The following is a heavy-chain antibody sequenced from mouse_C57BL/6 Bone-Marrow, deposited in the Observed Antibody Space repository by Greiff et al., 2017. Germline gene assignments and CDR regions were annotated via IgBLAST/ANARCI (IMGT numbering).Heavy chain of an antibody. CDR1: GFNIKDDY. CDR2: IDPENGDT. Sequence: EVQLQQSGAELVRPGASVKLSCTASGFNIKDDYMHWVKQRPEQGLEWIGWIDPENGDTEYASKFPGKDTITADTSSNTAYLQLSSLTSEDTAVYYCTTGDWGYWGQGTTLTVSS. V-gene: IGHV14-4*01. CDR3: TTGDWGY. J-gene: IGHJ2*01.